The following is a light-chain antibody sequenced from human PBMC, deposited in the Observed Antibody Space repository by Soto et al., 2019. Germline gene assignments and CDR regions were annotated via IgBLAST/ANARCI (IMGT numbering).Light chain of an antibody. CDR3: QQLNRFPRT. Sequence: DIQLTQSPCFLSASAGERAIITCRASQDISSYLAWYQQKPGKGPRFLIHAASTLQSGVPSRFSVAGSGTTFTLTISSLQPEDIATYYCQQLNRFPRTFGQGTKVEV. CDR1: QDISSY. V-gene: IGKV1-9*01. CDR2: AAS. J-gene: IGKJ1*01.